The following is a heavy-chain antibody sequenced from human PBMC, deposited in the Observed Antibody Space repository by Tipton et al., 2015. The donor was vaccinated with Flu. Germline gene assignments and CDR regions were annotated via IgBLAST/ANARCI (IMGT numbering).Heavy chain of an antibody. J-gene: IGHJ4*02. CDR2: IWHSGNT. CDR3: ARDGYSYGQFDN. V-gene: IGHV4-38-2*02. CDR1: GYSIGSGYH. Sequence: TLSLTCAVSGYSIGSGYHWGWIRQPPGKGLEWIGSIWHSGNTYYNPSLRSRVTISVDTSKNQFFLDLTSVSAADTAVYYCARDGYSYGQFDNWGQGTLVTVSS. D-gene: IGHD5-12*01.